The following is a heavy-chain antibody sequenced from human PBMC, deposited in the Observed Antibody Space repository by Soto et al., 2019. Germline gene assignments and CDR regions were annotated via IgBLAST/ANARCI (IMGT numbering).Heavy chain of an antibody. Sequence: PSETLSLTCTVSGGSISSYYWSWIRQPPGKGLEWIGYIYYSGSTNYNPSLKSRVTISVDTSKNQFSLKLSSVTAADTAVYYCARVGIAASGWFDPWGQGTLVTVSS. D-gene: IGHD6-13*01. CDR3: ARVGIAASGWFDP. V-gene: IGHV4-59*12. CDR1: GGSISSYY. CDR2: IYYSGST. J-gene: IGHJ5*02.